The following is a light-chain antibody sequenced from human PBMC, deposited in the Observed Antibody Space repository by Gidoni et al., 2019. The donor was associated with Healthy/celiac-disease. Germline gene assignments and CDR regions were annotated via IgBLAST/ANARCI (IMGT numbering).Light chain of an antibody. CDR1: QSVSSY. V-gene: IGKV3-11*01. CDR3: QQRSNWPPMLT. CDR2: VAS. J-gene: IGKJ4*01. Sequence: EIVLTQSPATLSLSPGERATLSCRASQSVSSYLAWYQQKPGQAPRLLIYVASNRATGIPARFSCSGSGTDFTLTISILGPEDFAVYFCQQRSNWPPMLTFGGGTKLEIK.